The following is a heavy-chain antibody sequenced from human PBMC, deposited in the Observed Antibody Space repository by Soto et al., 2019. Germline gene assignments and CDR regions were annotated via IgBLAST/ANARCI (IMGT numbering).Heavy chain of an antibody. Sequence: QVQLVESGGGVVQPGRSLRLSCAASGFTFSNYGMHWVRQAPGKGLEWVAVISYDGSNKYYADSVKGRFTISRDNSKNTLYLQMNSLRAEDTAVYYCAKVRTIVGVVKGAFDYWGQGTLVTVSS. CDR3: AKVRTIVGVVKGAFDY. D-gene: IGHD3-3*01. J-gene: IGHJ4*02. V-gene: IGHV3-30*18. CDR1: GFTFSNYG. CDR2: ISYDGSNK.